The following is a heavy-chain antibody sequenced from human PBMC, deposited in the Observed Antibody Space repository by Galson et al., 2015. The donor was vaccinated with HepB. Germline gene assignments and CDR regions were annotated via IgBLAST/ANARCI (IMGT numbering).Heavy chain of an antibody. D-gene: IGHD6-13*01. CDR3: AREAGIAAAGADYGMDV. CDR2: ISYDGSNK. CDR1: GFTFSSYA. J-gene: IGHJ6*02. Sequence: SLRLSCAASGFTFSSYAMHWVRQAPGKGLEWVAVISYDGSNKYYADSVKGRFTISRDNSKNTLYLQMNSLRAEDTAVYYCAREAGIAAAGADYGMDVWGQGTTVTVSS. V-gene: IGHV3-30-3*01.